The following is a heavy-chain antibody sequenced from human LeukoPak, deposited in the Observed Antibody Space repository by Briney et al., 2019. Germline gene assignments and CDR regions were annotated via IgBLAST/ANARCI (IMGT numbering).Heavy chain of an antibody. V-gene: IGHV3-30*18. CDR3: AKGGYCSSTSCPYYYYYYGMDV. Sequence: GRSLRLSCAASGFTFSSYGMHWVRQAPGKGLEWVAVISYDGSNKYYADSVKGRFTISRDNSKNTLYLQMNSLRAEDTAVYYCAKGGYCSSTSCPYYYYYYGMDVWGQGTTVTVSS. D-gene: IGHD2-2*01. CDR2: ISYDGSNK. CDR1: GFTFSSYG. J-gene: IGHJ6*02.